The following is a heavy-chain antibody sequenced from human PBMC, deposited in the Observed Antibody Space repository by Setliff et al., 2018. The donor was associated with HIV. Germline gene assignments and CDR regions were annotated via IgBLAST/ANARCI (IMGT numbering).Heavy chain of an antibody. D-gene: IGHD3-22*01. V-gene: IGHV4-38-2*01. CDR3: ARQAIFGYYDSSGYLDY. J-gene: IGHJ4*02. CDR1: GYSISGDYY. CDR2: INHRGTT. Sequence: SETLSLTCFVSGYSISGDYYWGWIRQPPGKGLEWMGSINHRGTTYYNPSLQSRVTISVDTSKNLFSLMLSPVTASDTAVYYCARQAIFGYYDSSGYLDYWGQGTLVTVSS.